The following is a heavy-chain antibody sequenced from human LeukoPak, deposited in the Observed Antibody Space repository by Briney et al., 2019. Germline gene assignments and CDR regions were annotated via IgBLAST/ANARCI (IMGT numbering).Heavy chain of an antibody. CDR2: IKQDGSEK. Sequence: GGSLRLSCAASGFTLSSYWMSWVRQAPGKGREWVANIKQDGSEKYYVDSVKGRFTISRDNAKNSLYLQMNSLRAEDTAVYYCARTCSSTSCYNYWGQGTLVTVSS. CDR1: GFTLSSYW. J-gene: IGHJ4*02. V-gene: IGHV3-7*03. D-gene: IGHD2-2*02. CDR3: ARTCSSTSCYNY.